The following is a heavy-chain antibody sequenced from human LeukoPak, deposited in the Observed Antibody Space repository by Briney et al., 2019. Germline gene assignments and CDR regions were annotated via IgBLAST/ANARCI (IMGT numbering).Heavy chain of an antibody. CDR3: ATVRDYGDYVDAFDI. D-gene: IGHD4-17*01. CDR1: GYTFTSYD. Sequence: ASVKVSCKXSGYTFTSYDINWVRQTTGQGLEWMGGMNLNSGNTGNAQKFQGRVTITRNTSISTAYMELSSLRSEDTAVYYCATVRDYGDYVDAFDIWGQGTMVTVSS. J-gene: IGHJ3*02. CDR2: MNLNSGNT. V-gene: IGHV1-8*03.